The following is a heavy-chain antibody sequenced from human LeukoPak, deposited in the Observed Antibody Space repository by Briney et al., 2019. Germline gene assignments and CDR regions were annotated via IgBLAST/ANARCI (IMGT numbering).Heavy chain of an antibody. J-gene: IGHJ4*02. CDR2: IRYDGSNK. D-gene: IGHD2-21*02. V-gene: IGHV3-30*02. CDR3: ARDGLRRPPTPYCGGDCPLDY. Sequence: GGSLRLSCAASGFTFSSYGMHWVRQAPGKGLEWVAFIRYDGSNKYYADSVKGRFTISRDNSKNTLYLQMNSLRAEDTAVYYCARDGLRRPPTPYCGGDCPLDYWGQGTLVSVSS. CDR1: GFTFSSYG.